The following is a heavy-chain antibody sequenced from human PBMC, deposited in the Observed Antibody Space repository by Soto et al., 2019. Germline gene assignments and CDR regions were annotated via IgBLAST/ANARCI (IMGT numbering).Heavy chain of an antibody. CDR3: AKASEGSGWVDYYYYGMDV. CDR2: ISGSGGST. Sequence: GGSLRLSCAASGFTFSSYAMSWVRQAPGKGLEWVSAISGSGGSTYYADSVKGRFTISRDNSKNTLYLQMNSLRAEDTAVYYCAKASEGSGWVDYYYYGMDVWGQGTTVTVSS. CDR1: GFTFSSYA. J-gene: IGHJ6*02. D-gene: IGHD3-10*01. V-gene: IGHV3-23*01.